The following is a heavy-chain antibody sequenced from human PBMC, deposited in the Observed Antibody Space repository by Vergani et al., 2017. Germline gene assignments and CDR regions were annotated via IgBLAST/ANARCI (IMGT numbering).Heavy chain of an antibody. CDR1: GCTFSSYA. CDR3: ARDLGPHIVVMTAIYGMDV. V-gene: IGHV1-69*13. Sequence: QVQLVQSGAEVKKPGSSVKVSCKASGCTFSSYAISWVRQAPGQGLEWMGRIIPIFGTANYAQTFQGRVTITADESTSTAYMELSSLRSEDTAVYYCARDLGPHIVVMTAIYGMDVWGQGTTVTVSS. D-gene: IGHD2-21*02. CDR2: IIPIFGTA. J-gene: IGHJ6*02.